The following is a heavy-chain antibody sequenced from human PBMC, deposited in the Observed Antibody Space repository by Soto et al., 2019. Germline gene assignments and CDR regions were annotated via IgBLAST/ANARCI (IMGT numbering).Heavy chain of an antibody. CDR1: GYTFTGYY. CDR3: ARAKGGVVAVPYYYGMDV. D-gene: IGHD2-15*01. V-gene: IGHV1-2*02. J-gene: IGHJ6*02. Sequence: ASVKVSCKASGYTFTGYYMHWVRQAPGQGLEWMGWINPNSGGTNYAQKFQGRVTMTRDTSISTAYMELSRLRSDDTAVYYCARAKGGVVAVPYYYGMDVWGQGTTVTVSS. CDR2: INPNSGGT.